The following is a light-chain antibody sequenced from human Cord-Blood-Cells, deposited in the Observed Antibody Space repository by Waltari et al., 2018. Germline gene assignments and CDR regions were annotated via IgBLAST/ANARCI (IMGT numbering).Light chain of an antibody. J-gene: IGLJ3*02. CDR2: DDS. CDR1: SSDVGGYNY. CDR3: SSYTSSSTWV. V-gene: IGLV2-14*01. Sequence: QSALTQPASVSGSPGQSITISCTGTSSDVGGYNYVSCYQQHPGKAPKLMIYDDSNRPSGFSNRFSGSKSGNTASLTISGLQAEDEADYYCSSYTSSSTWVFGGGTKLTVL.